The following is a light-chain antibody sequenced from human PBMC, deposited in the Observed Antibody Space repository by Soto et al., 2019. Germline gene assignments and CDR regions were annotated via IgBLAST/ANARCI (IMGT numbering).Light chain of an antibody. CDR1: QSISYW. J-gene: IGKJ1*01. CDR3: QQGYNFPRA. V-gene: IGKV1-5*01. CDR2: DAS. Sequence: IQLTQSPSTLSASVGDRVTLTCRASQSISYWLAWYQQKPRRAPKLLIYDASNLESGVPSRFSGSGSGTEFSLTINSLQPEDFATYYCQQGYNFPRAFGQGTKVDI.